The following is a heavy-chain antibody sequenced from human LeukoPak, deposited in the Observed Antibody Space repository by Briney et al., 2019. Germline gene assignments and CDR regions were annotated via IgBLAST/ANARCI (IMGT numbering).Heavy chain of an antibody. J-gene: IGHJ4*02. V-gene: IGHV1-46*01. CDR1: GYTFPSYF. CDR3: ARASPVYSSSWSPLDY. D-gene: IGHD6-13*01. CDR2: INPTGGST. Sequence: WASVKVSCKASGYTFPSYFMHWVRQAPGQGLEWMGIINPTGGSTTYAQKFQGRVTITADESTSTAYMELSSLRSEDTAVYYCARASPVYSSSWSPLDYWGQGTLVTVSS.